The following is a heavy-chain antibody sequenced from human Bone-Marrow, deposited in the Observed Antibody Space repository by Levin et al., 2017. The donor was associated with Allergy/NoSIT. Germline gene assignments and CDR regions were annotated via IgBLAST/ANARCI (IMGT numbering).Heavy chain of an antibody. V-gene: IGHV3-23*01. J-gene: IGHJ5*02. CDR3: AKVMSPRHEQLVSPLVS. D-gene: IGHD6-6*01. CDR2: VSGSGGST. CDR1: GFTFSSYA. Sequence: GGSLRLSCAASGFTFSSYAMTWVRQAPGKGLEWVSSVSGSGGSTNYADSVQGRFTISRDNSKHTLSLQMNSLRGDDTAVFYCAKVMSPRHEQLVSPLVSWGRGTLVTVSS.